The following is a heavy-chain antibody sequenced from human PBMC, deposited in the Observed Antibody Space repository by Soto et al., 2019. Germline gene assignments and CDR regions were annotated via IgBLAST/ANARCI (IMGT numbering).Heavy chain of an antibody. J-gene: IGHJ4*02. V-gene: IGHV4-39*01. CDR3: ARHEAPSGWYFHC. D-gene: IGHD6-19*01. CDR1: GGSLSSSSYH. CDR2: VYYSGST. Sequence: QLQLQESGPGLVKPSETLSLTCTVSGGSLSSSSYHWGWIRQPPGKGLEWIGTVYYSGSTYSNPSLKSQVTISVDTSKNHSSLKLSSVTAADTAVFYCARHEAPSGWYFHCRGQGTLVSVS.